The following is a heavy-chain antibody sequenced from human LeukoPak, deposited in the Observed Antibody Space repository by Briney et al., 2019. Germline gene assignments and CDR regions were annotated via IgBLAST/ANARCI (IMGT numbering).Heavy chain of an antibody. Sequence: GSLRLSCAASGFAFSSYAMSWVRQPPGKGLEWIATIYYAGATYYNPSLRSRVTISVDTSKNHFSLNLSPVTAADTAVYYCARQRRYTASSDVGDYWGQGTLVTVSS. CDR3: ARQRRYTASSDVGDY. J-gene: IGHJ4*02. CDR2: IYYAGAT. CDR1: GFAFSSYA. V-gene: IGHV4-39*01. D-gene: IGHD3-16*02.